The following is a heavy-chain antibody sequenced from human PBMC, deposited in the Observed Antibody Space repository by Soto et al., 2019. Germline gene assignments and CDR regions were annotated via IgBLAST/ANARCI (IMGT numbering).Heavy chain of an antibody. J-gene: IGHJ6*02. D-gene: IGHD2-15*01. CDR2: ISWNSGSI. V-gene: IGHV3-9*01. CDR1: GFTFDDYA. CDR3: AAGGYCSGGSCYSYYYGMDV. Sequence: GGSLRLSCAASGFTFDDYAMHWVRQAPGKGLEWVSGISWNSGSIGYADSVKGRFTISRDNAKNSLYLQMNSLRAEDTALYYCAAGGYCSGGSCYSYYYGMDVWGQGTTVTVSS.